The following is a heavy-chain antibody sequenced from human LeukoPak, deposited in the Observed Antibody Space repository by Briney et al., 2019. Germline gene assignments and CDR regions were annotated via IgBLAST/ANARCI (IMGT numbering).Heavy chain of an antibody. D-gene: IGHD3-22*01. CDR2: INTSGST. CDR1: GASITSYY. J-gene: IGHJ3*02. CDR3: ARDWYYYDSSGYRGWAFDI. V-gene: IGHV4-4*07. Sequence: SETLSLTCTVSGASITSYYWSWIRQPAGKGLEWIGRINTSGSTNYNPSLKSRVTISVDTSKNQFSLKLSSVTAADTAVYYCARDWYYYDSSGYRGWAFDIWGQGTMVTVSS.